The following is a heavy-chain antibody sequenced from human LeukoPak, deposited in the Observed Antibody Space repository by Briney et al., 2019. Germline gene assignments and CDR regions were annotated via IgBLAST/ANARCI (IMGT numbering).Heavy chain of an antibody. CDR2: ISSSSSYI. J-gene: IGHJ4*02. Sequence: GGSLRLSCAASGFTFSSYSMNWVRQAPGKGLEWVSSISSSSSYIYYADSVKGRFTISRDNAKNSLFLQMNSLRAEDTAVYHCARALYGGNSNFNYWGQGTLVTVSS. D-gene: IGHD4-23*01. V-gene: IGHV3-21*01. CDR1: GFTFSSYS. CDR3: ARALYGGNSNFNY.